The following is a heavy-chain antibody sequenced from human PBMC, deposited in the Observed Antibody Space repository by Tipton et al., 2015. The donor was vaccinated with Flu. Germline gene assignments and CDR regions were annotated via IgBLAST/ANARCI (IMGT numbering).Heavy chain of an antibody. CDR2: VHYSGGT. D-gene: IGHD1-26*01. Sequence: LRLSCTVSGGSISSSSYHWGWIRQPPGMGLEWIGSVHYSGGTYQNPSLESRVTISVDTSKNQFSLKLSSVTAADTAVYFCAREGRNSGGLDYWGQGTLVTVSS. CDR3: AREGRNSGGLDY. J-gene: IGHJ4*02. CDR1: GGSISSSSYH. V-gene: IGHV4-39*07.